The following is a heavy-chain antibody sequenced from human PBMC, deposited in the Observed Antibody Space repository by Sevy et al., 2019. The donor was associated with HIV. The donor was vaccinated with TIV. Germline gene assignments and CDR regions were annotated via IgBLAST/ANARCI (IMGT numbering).Heavy chain of an antibody. CDR1: GFTFNNYA. J-gene: IGHJ4*02. D-gene: IGHD6-19*01. V-gene: IGHV3-23*01. Sequence: GGSLRLSCAASGFTFNNYAMSWVRQAPGKGLEWVSTISGGGVNTYYADSVKGRFTISRDSSKNTLYLRVGSLRAEDTAVYYCAKDGGGWYTSGWYYFDYWGQGALVTVSS. CDR3: AKDGGGWYTSGWYYFDY. CDR2: ISGGGVNT.